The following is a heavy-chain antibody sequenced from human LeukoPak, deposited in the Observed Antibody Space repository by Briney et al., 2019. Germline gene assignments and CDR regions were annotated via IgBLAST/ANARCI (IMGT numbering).Heavy chain of an antibody. V-gene: IGHV1-24*01. J-gene: IGHJ5*02. D-gene: IGHD6-13*01. Sequence: ASVKVSCKVSGYTLTELSMHWVRQAPGKGLEWMGGFDPEDGETIYAQKFQGRVTMTEDTSTDTAYMELSSLRSEDTAVYYCATDFISSWYRNWFDPWGHGTLVTVSS. CDR1: GYTLTELS. CDR3: ATDFISSWYRNWFDP. CDR2: FDPEDGET.